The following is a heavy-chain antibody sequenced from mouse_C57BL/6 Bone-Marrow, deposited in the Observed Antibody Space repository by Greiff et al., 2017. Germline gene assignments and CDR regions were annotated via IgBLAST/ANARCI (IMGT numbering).Heavy chain of an antibody. J-gene: IGHJ4*01. D-gene: IGHD1-1*01. CDR1: GYAFSSSW. CDR2: IYPGDGDT. CDR3: AKGLGYGSSYAMDY. V-gene: IGHV1-82*01. Sequence: VQLQQSGPELVKPGASVKISCKASGYAFSSSWMNWVKQRPGKGLEWIGRIYPGDGDTNYNGKFKGKATLTADKSSSTAYMQLSSLTSEDSAVYFCAKGLGYGSSYAMDYWGQGTSVTVSS.